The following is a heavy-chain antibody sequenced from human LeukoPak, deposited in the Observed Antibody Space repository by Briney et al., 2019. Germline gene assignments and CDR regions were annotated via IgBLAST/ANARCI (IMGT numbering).Heavy chain of an antibody. CDR3: AREKEDSYDYYGMDV. Sequence: GGSLRLSCAASGFTFSSYAMSWVRQAPGKGLEWVSAISGSGGSTYYADSVKGRFTISRDNSKNTLYLQMNSLRAEDTAVYYCAREKEDSYDYYGMDVWGQGTTVTVSS. J-gene: IGHJ6*02. CDR1: GFTFSSYA. CDR2: ISGSGGST. D-gene: IGHD3/OR15-3a*01. V-gene: IGHV3-23*01.